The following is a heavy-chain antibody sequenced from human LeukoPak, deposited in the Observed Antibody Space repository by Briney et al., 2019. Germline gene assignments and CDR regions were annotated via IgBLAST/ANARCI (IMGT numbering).Heavy chain of an antibody. V-gene: IGHV4-61*01. D-gene: IGHD3-16*01. CDR1: GGSVSSGSYY. J-gene: IGHJ6*02. CDR2: IYYSGST. Sequence: NPSETLSLTCTVSGGSVSSGSYYWSWIRQPPGKGLEWIGYIYYSGSTNYNPSLKSRVTISVGTSKNQFSLKLSSVTAADTAVYYCARIKGGRYYYYYGMDVWGQGTTVTVSS. CDR3: ARIKGGRYYYYYGMDV.